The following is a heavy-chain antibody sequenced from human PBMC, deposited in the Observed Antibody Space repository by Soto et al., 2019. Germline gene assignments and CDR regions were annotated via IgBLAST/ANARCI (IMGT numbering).Heavy chain of an antibody. D-gene: IGHD1-7*01. Sequence: QVPLVESGGGVVQPGRSLRLSCAASGFTFSSYAMHWVRQAPGKGLEWVAVISYDGSNKYYADSVKGRFTISRDNSKNTLYLQMNSLRAEDTAVYYCARDGPEGNYVVNWFDPWGQGTLVTVSS. V-gene: IGHV3-30-3*01. J-gene: IGHJ5*02. CDR3: ARDGPEGNYVVNWFDP. CDR2: ISYDGSNK. CDR1: GFTFSSYA.